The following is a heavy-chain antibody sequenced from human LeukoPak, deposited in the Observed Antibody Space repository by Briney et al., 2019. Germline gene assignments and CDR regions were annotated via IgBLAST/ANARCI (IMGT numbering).Heavy chain of an antibody. CDR2: IYYSGST. V-gene: IGHV4-61*01. Sequence: SETLSLTCTVSGGSVSSGSYYWSWIRQPPGKGLEWIGYIYYSGSTNYNPSLKSRVTISVDTSKNQFSLKLSSVTAADTAVYYCARFEVPQLASFDYWGQGTLVTVSS. D-gene: IGHD2-15*01. CDR1: GGSVSSGSYY. J-gene: IGHJ4*02. CDR3: ARFEVPQLASFDY.